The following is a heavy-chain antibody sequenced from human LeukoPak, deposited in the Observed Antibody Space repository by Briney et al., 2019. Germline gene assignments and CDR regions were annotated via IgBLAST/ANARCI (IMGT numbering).Heavy chain of an antibody. V-gene: IGHV4-39*01. CDR1: GGSISSSSYY. J-gene: IGHJ4*02. CDR2: IYYSGST. Sequence: SETLSLTCTVSGGSISSSSYYWGWIRQPPGKGLEWIGSIYYSGSTYYNPSLKSRVTISVDTSKNQFSLKLSSVTAADTAVYYCARLPVYDFWSGYYHYFDYWGQGTLVTVSS. D-gene: IGHD3-3*01. CDR3: ARLPVYDFWSGYYHYFDY.